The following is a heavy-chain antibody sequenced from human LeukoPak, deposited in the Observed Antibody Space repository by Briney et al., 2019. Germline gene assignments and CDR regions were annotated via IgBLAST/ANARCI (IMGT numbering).Heavy chain of an antibody. D-gene: IGHD5-12*01. CDR2: ISSSSSTI. CDR1: GFTFSSYS. V-gene: IGHV3-48*01. CDR3: ARGNRAGYSGYGVYYYYGMDV. J-gene: IGHJ6*02. Sequence: GGSLRLSCAASGFTFSSYSMNWVRQAPGKGLEWVSYISSSSSTIYYADSVKGRFTISRDNAKNSLYLQMNSLRAEDTAVHYCARGNRAGYSGYGVYYYYGMDVWGQGTTVTVSS.